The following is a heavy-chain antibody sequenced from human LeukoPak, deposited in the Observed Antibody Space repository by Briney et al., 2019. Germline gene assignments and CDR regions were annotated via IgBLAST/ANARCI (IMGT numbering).Heavy chain of an antibody. D-gene: IGHD2-8*01. CDR3: ARGFEANGVNYYYMDV. Sequence: KASETLSLTCTVSGGSISRSSYYWGWIRQPPGKGLEWIGEINHSGSTNYNPSLKSRVTISVDTSKNQFSLKLSSVTAADTAVYYCARGFEANGVNYYYMDVWGKGTTVTVSS. J-gene: IGHJ6*03. CDR1: GGSISRSSYY. CDR2: INHSGST. V-gene: IGHV4-39*07.